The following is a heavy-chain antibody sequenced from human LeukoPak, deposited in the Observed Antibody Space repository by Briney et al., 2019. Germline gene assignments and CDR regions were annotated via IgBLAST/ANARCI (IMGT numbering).Heavy chain of an antibody. Sequence: PGRSLRLSCAASGFTFDDYAMPWVRQAPGKGLEWVSGISWNSGSIGYADSVKGRFTISRDNAKNSLYLQMNSLRAEDTALYYCAKDQRSGAMVTRSWFDPWGQGTLVTVSS. CDR1: GFTFDDYA. CDR2: ISWNSGSI. J-gene: IGHJ5*02. CDR3: AKDQRSGAMVTRSWFDP. D-gene: IGHD5-18*01. V-gene: IGHV3-9*01.